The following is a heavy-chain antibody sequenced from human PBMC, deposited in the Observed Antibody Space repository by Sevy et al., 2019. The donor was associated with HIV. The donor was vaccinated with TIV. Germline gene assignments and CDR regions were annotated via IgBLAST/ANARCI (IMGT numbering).Heavy chain of an antibody. Sequence: SETLSLTCTVSGGSISSGGYYWSWIRQHPGKGLEWIGYIYYSGSTYYNPSLKIRVTISVDTSKNQFSLKLSSVTAADTAVYYCARESDSSGYSSYFVDYWGQGTLVTVSS. CDR2: IYYSGST. CDR1: GGSISSGGYY. CDR3: ARESDSSGYSSYFVDY. D-gene: IGHD3-22*01. J-gene: IGHJ4*02. V-gene: IGHV4-31*03.